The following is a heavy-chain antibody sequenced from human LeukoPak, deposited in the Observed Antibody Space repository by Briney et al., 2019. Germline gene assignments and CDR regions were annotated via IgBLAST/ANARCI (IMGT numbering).Heavy chain of an antibody. Sequence: SETLSLTCAVYGGSFSGYYWSWIRQPPGKGLEWIGEINHSGITNYNPSLKSRVTISVDRSKNQFSLKLSSVTAADTAVYYCARDRYYDFWSGYPVFTEPNHYMDVWGKGTTVTISS. V-gene: IGHV4-34*01. CDR1: GGSFSGYY. CDR3: ARDRYYDFWSGYPVFTEPNHYMDV. J-gene: IGHJ6*03. D-gene: IGHD3-3*01. CDR2: INHSGIT.